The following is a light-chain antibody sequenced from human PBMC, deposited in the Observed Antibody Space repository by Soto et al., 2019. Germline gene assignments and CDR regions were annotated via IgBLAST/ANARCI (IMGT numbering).Light chain of an antibody. Sequence: QSALAQPASVSGSPGQSITISCTGTSSDVGAYDSVSWYQQHPHKAPQVIIYKGTRRPSGVSNRFSGSTSGNAASLTISGLQADDEADYFCCSSAPESTYFFGTGTKLTVL. V-gene: IGLV2-23*01. CDR2: KGT. CDR1: SSDVGAYDS. CDR3: CSSAPESTYF. J-gene: IGLJ1*01.